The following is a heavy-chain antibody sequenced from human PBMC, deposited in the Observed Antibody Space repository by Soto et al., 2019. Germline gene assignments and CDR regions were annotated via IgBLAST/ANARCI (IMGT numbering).Heavy chain of an antibody. J-gene: IGHJ4*02. CDR2: IYYSGST. Sequence: QVQLQESGPGLVKPSQTLSLTCTVSGGSISSGAYYWSWIRQHPGKGLEWIGYIYYSGSTYYNPSLRSRVTISVDTSKNQFPLKLSSLTSADTAVYYCARESLDGFNSPFDYWGQGTLVIVSS. CDR3: ARESLDGFNSPFDY. V-gene: IGHV4-31*03. CDR1: GGSISSGAYY. D-gene: IGHD5-12*01.